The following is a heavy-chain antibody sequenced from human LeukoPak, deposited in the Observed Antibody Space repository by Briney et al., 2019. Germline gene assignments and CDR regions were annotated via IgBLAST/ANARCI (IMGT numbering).Heavy chain of an antibody. CDR2: INQDGSTK. J-gene: IGHJ4*02. D-gene: IGHD3-16*01. V-gene: IGHV3-7*01. CDR1: GFSFTNAW. Sequence: GGSLRLSCAASGFSFTNAWMAWVRQAPGKGLEWVANINQDGSTKQYADSVRGRFTISRDNAKNSLYLQLNSLRTEDTGLYHCARDMKGSLDYWGQGTLVTVSS. CDR3: ARDMKGSLDY.